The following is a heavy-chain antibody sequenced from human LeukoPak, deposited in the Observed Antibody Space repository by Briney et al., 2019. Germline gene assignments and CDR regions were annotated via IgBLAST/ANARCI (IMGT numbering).Heavy chain of an antibody. V-gene: IGHV4-59*08. CDR1: GGSISRYY. D-gene: IGHD3-9*01. J-gene: IGHJ3*02. Sequence: SETLSLTCTVSGGSISRYYWSWIRQPPGKGLEWIGYISYSGSTNYNPSLKSRVTISIDTSKNQFSLKLRSVTAADTAIYYCARQGYDILTGYIDAFDIWGQGTMVTVSS. CDR2: ISYSGST. CDR3: ARQGYDILTGYIDAFDI.